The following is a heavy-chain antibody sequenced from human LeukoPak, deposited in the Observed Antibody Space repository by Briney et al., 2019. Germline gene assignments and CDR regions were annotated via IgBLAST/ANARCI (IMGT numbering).Heavy chain of an antibody. CDR3: ARDGDTVLTRGYYYYMDV. CDR1: GFTFSSYA. CDR2: ISGSGGST. Sequence: GGSLRLSCAASGFTFSSYAMSWVRQAPGKGLEWVSAISGSGGSTYYADSVKGRFTISRDNAKKSLYLQMNSLRAEDTAVYYCARDGDTVLTRGYYYYMDVWGKGTTVTVSS. J-gene: IGHJ6*03. V-gene: IGHV3-23*01. D-gene: IGHD4-23*01.